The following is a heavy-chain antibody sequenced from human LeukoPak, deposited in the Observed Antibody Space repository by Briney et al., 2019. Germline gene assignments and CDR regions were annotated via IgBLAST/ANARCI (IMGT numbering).Heavy chain of an antibody. J-gene: IGHJ4*02. CDR1: GGSFSGYY. Sequence: SETLSLTCAVYGGSFSGYYWSWIRQPPGKGLEWIGEINHSGSTNYNPSLKSRVTISVDTSKNQFSLKLSSVTPEDTAVYYCARWVGSSGRFDYWDQGTLVTVSS. D-gene: IGHD3-22*01. CDR3: ARWVGSSGRFDY. CDR2: INHSGST. V-gene: IGHV4-34*01.